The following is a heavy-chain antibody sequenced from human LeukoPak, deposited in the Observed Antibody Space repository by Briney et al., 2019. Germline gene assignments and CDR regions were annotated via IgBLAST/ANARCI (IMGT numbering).Heavy chain of an antibody. CDR3: AREPDSGSYRMFDY. V-gene: IGHV4-30-2*01. Sequence: SETLSLTCVVSGGSISSGGYSWSWIRQPPGKGLEWIGNIHHSGSTYYNPSLKSRVTISVDRSKNHLSLKLSSVTATDTAVYYCAREPDSGSYRMFDYWGQGTLVTVSS. D-gene: IGHD1-26*01. CDR1: GGSISSGGYS. J-gene: IGHJ4*01. CDR2: IHHSGST.